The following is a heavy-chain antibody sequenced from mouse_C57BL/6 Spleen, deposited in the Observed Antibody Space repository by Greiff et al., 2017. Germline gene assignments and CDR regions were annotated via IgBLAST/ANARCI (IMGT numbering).Heavy chain of an antibody. CDR3: ARYGISWGFAY. Sequence: EVHLVESGGGLVQPGGSLSLSCAASGFTFTDYYMSWVRQPPGKALEWLGFIRNKANGYTTEYSASVKGRFTISRDNSQSILHLQMNALRAEDSATYYCARYGISWGFAYWGQGTLVTVSA. CDR1: GFTFTDYY. D-gene: IGHD4-1*01. J-gene: IGHJ3*01. V-gene: IGHV7-3*01. CDR2: IRNKANGYTT.